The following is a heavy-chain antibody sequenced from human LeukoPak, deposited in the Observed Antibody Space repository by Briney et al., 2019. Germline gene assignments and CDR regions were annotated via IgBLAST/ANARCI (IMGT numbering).Heavy chain of an antibody. CDR2: IKQDGSEK. Sequence: GGSLRLSCAASGFTLSSYWMSWVRQAPGKGLEWVANIKQDGSEKYYVDSVKGRFTISRDNAKNSLYLQMNSLRAEDTAVYYCARGDSSGWYWGFDYWGQGTLVTVSS. CDR3: ARGDSSGWYWGFDY. CDR1: GFTLSSYW. D-gene: IGHD6-19*01. J-gene: IGHJ4*02. V-gene: IGHV3-7*01.